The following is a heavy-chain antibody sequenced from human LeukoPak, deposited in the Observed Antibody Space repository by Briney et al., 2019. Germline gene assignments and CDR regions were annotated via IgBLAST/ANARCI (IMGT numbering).Heavy chain of an antibody. CDR1: GFTLSSYS. CDR3: ASSGSYRFDY. D-gene: IGHD1-26*01. J-gene: IGHJ4*02. CDR2: ITASGTAM. V-gene: IGHV3-48*02. Sequence: GGSLRLSCAASGFTLSSYSMNWVRQAPGKGLEWVSHITASGTAMFYADSVKGRFTISRDNAKNSLYLQMNSLRDKDTAVYYCASSGSYRFDYWGQGTLVTVSS.